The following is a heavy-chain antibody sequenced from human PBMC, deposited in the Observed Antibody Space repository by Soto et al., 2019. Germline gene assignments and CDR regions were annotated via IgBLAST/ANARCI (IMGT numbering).Heavy chain of an antibody. CDR3: AREVVGATFDY. J-gene: IGHJ4*02. Sequence: PGGSLRLSCAASGFTFNNYGMHWVRQAPGKGLEWVALIWHDGSNKYYADSVKGRFTISRDNAKNTLYLQMNSLRAEDTAVYYCAREVVGATFDYWGQGTLVTVSS. V-gene: IGHV3-33*01. CDR2: IWHDGSNK. CDR1: GFTFNNYG. D-gene: IGHD1-26*01.